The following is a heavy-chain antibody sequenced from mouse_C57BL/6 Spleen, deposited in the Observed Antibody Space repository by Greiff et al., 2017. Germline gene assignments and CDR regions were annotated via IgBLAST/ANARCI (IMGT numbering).Heavy chain of an antibody. D-gene: IGHD1-1*01. CDR3: AREEVLRSLFDY. CDR2: IFPGDGDT. CDR1: GYAFSSSW. V-gene: IGHV1-82*01. Sequence: VQLVESGPELVKPGASVKICCTASGYAFSSSWMNWVKQGPGKGLVWFGRIFPGDGDTNYNGKFKGKATLTADKSSSTAYMQLSSLTSEDSAVYFCAREEVLRSLFDYWGQGTTLTVSS. J-gene: IGHJ2*01.